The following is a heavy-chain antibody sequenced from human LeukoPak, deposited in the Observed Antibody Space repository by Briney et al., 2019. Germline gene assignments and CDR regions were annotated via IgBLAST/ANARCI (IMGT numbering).Heavy chain of an antibody. Sequence: SETLSLTCTVSGGSISSRSYYWGWIRQPPGKGLEWIGSMFCSGTTYYNPSLESRVTMSVDTSKNQFSLKLSSVTAADTAVHYCVRRIAVAGTIDYWGQGILVTVSS. CDR1: GGSISSRSYY. CDR3: VRRIAVAGTIDY. J-gene: IGHJ4*02. CDR2: MFCSGTT. V-gene: IGHV4-39*01. D-gene: IGHD6-19*01.